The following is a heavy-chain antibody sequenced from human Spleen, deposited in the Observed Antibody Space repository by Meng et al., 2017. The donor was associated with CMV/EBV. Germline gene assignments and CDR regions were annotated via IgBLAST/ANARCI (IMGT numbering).Heavy chain of an antibody. J-gene: IGHJ4*02. V-gene: IGHV3-53*01. CDR2: IYSGGST. D-gene: IGHD5-24*01. CDR3: ARTEMATRFDH. CDR1: GFTFTNYA. Sequence: GESLKISCAASGFTFTNYAMSWVRQAPGKGPEWVSVIYSGGSTYYADSVKGRFTISRDNSKNTLYLQMNSLRAEDTAVYYCARTEMATRFDHWGQGTLVTVSS.